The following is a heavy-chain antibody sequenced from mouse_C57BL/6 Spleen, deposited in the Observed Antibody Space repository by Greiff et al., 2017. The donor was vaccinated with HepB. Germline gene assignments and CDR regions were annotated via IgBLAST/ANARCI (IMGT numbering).Heavy chain of an antibody. CDR1: GFSLTSYG. CDR3: AVNYYGSSPAWFAY. Sequence: QVQLQQSGPGLVQPSQSLSITCTVSGFSLTSYGVHWVRQPPGKGLEWLGVIWSGGSTDYNAAFISRLSISKDNSKSQVFFKMNSLQADDTAIYYCAVNYYGSSPAWFAYWGQGTLVTVSA. D-gene: IGHD1-1*01. CDR2: IWSGGST. V-gene: IGHV2-4*01. J-gene: IGHJ3*01.